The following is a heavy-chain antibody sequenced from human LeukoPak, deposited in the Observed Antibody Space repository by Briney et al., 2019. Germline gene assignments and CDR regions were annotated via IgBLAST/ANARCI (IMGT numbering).Heavy chain of an antibody. CDR3: ARDSRDSSGYSDY. D-gene: IGHD6-19*01. Sequence: GGSLRLSCAASGFTFSDCYMGWIRQAPGKGLEWVSYISSSGSTIYYADSVKGRFTISRDNAKNSLYLQMNSLRAEDTAVYYCARDSRDSSGYSDYWGQGTLVTVSS. CDR1: GFTFSDCY. CDR2: ISSSGSTI. V-gene: IGHV3-11*01. J-gene: IGHJ4*02.